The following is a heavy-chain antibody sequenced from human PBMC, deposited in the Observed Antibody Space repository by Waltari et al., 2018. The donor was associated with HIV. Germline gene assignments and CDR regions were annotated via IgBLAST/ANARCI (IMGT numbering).Heavy chain of an antibody. V-gene: IGHV4-34*01. CDR1: GGSFSGYY. CDR3: ARGAYYYGSGSRFRY. J-gene: IGHJ4*02. D-gene: IGHD3-10*01. CDR2: INHSGST. Sequence: QVQLQQWGAGLLKPSETLSLTCAVYGGSFSGYYWSWIRQPPGKGLEWIGEINHSGSTNYNPSLKSRVTISVDTSKNQFSLKLSSVTAADTVVYYCARGAYYYGSGSRFRYWGQGTLVTVSS.